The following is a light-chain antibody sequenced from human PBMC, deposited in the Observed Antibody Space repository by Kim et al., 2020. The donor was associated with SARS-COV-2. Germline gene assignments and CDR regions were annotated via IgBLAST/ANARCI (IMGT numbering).Light chain of an antibody. CDR1: QSVSSSY. CDR2: GAS. J-gene: IGKJ1*01. Sequence: SPGEGATLSCRARQSVSSSYLAGYQQKPGQAPRLLIYGASSRATGIPDRFSGSGSGTDFTLTISRLEPEDFAVYYCQQYGSSPWTFGQGTKVDIK. V-gene: IGKV3-20*01. CDR3: QQYGSSPWT.